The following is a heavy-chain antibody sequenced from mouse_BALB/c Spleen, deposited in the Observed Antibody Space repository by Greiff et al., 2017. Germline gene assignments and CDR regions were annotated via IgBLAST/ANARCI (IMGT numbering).Heavy chain of an antibody. CDR1: GFNIKDTY. Sequence: EVKLQESGAELVKPGASVKLSCTASGFNIKDTYMHWVKQRPEQGLEWIGRIDPANGNTKYDPKFQGKATITADTSSNTAYLQLSSLTSEDTAVYYCASYYDYDGGFAYWGQGTLVTVSA. V-gene: IGHV14-3*02. J-gene: IGHJ3*01. CDR3: ASYYDYDGGFAY. D-gene: IGHD2-4*01. CDR2: IDPANGNT.